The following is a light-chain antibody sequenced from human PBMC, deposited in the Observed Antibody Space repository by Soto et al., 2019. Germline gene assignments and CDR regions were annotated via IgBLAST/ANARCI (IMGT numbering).Light chain of an antibody. Sequence: EIVLTQSPGTLSLSPGERATLSCRASQSVSSSYLVWYQQKPGQAPRLLIYDASSRATGISDRFSGRGSGTDFTLAISRLEPEDFAVYYCQQYGSPPYGFGQGNKLEIK. CDR2: DAS. V-gene: IGKV3-20*01. J-gene: IGKJ2*03. CDR3: QQYGSPPYG. CDR1: QSVSSSY.